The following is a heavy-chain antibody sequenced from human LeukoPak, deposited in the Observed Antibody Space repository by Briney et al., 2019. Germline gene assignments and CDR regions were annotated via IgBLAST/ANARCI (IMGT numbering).Heavy chain of an antibody. CDR2: IYSGGST. CDR3: AKDRWLGNWFDP. Sequence: GGSLRLSCAASGFTVSSNYMSWVRQAPGKGLEWVSVIYSGGSTYYADSVKGRFTISRDNSKNTLYLQMNSLRAEDTAVYYCAKDRWLGNWFDPWGQGTLVTVSS. CDR1: GFTVSSNY. D-gene: IGHD6-19*01. J-gene: IGHJ5*02. V-gene: IGHV3-53*01.